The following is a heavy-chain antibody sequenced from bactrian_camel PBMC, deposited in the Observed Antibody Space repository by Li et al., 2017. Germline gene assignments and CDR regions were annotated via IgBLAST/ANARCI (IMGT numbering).Heavy chain of an antibody. CDR3: AAARGASCTRWTY. J-gene: IGHJ4*01. V-gene: IGHV3S63*01. CDR1: REILDMRC. Sequence: HVQLVESGGGPVQAGGGLRLSCAASREILDMRCIGWFRQNPGKEREGVAIIDNNYGSTTYGESVKGRFSISKDNAQNTIYLQMNDLKPEDTAMYICAAARGASCTRWTYWGQGTQVTVS. D-gene: IGHD3*01. CDR2: IDNNYGST.